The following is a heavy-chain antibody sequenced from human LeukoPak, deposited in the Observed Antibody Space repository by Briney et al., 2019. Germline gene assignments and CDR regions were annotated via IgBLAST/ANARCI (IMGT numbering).Heavy chain of an antibody. Sequence: SQTLSLTCAISGDSVSSNSAAWNWIRQSPSRGLEWLGRTYYRSKWYNDYAVSVKSRITINPDTSKNQFSLQLKSVTPEDTAVYYCARVGNYDFWSGYYTGIEWFDPWGQGTLVTVSS. D-gene: IGHD3-3*01. J-gene: IGHJ5*02. CDR2: TYYRSKWYN. CDR1: GDSVSSNSAA. CDR3: ARVGNYDFWSGYYTGIEWFDP. V-gene: IGHV6-1*01.